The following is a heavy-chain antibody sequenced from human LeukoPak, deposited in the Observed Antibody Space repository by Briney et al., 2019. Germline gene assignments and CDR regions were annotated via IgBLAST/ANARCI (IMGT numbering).Heavy chain of an antibody. V-gene: IGHV3-48*04. J-gene: IGHJ4*02. CDR3: ATENYGSLAG. CDR1: GFTFSDYS. D-gene: IGHD2-15*01. Sequence: GGSLRLSCAASGFTFSDYSMNWVRQAPGKGLEWVSHIGRGITYADSVKGRFTISRDNAKNSIYLQMNSLRAEDTAVYYCATENYGSLAGWGQGTLVTVSS. CDR2: IGRGIT.